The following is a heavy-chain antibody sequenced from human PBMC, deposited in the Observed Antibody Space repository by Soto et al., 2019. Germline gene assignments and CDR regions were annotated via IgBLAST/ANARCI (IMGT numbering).Heavy chain of an antibody. J-gene: IGHJ4*02. Sequence: PGGSLRLSCAASGFTFSSYSMNWVRQAPGKGLEWVSSISSSSSYIYCADSVKGRFTISRDNAKNSLYLQMNSLRAEDTAVYYCARVGGQIVPGFDYWGQGTLVTVSS. D-gene: IGHD6-6*01. V-gene: IGHV3-21*01. CDR1: GFTFSSYS. CDR2: ISSSSSYI. CDR3: ARVGGQIVPGFDY.